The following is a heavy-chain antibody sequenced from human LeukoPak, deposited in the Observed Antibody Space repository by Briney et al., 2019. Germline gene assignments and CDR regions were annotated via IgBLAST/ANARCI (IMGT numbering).Heavy chain of an antibody. D-gene: IGHD3-3*01. V-gene: IGHV4-4*02. CDR3: AGRTSGFASDY. CDR2: IYHSGTT. J-gene: IGHJ4*02. CDR1: GGSISSTNW. Sequence: SETLSLTCAVSGGSISSTNWWTWVRQPPGKGLEWIGEIYHSGTTNYHPSLKGRVTISVDKSKNQFSLNLSSVTAADTAVYYCAGRTSGFASDYWGQGTLVTVSS.